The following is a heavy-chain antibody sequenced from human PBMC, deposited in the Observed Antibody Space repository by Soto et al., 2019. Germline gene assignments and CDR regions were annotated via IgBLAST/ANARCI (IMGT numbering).Heavy chain of an antibody. CDR2: IHDSGTI. CDR1: GGSIRSDNLY. CDR3: ARGPGGCGGTNCWPISLSYFSAS. Sequence: QVQLQESSPGLVKPSQTLSLTCTVSGGSIRSDNLYWSWIRQHPGKGPEWIGYIHDSGTILYNPSLESRVAMSPDRSKNQLSLKLSSVSAADTPEYYCARGPGGCGGTNCWPISLSYFSASWGQGTRVTASS. J-gene: IGHJ4*02. V-gene: IGHV4-31*03. D-gene: IGHD2-21*01.